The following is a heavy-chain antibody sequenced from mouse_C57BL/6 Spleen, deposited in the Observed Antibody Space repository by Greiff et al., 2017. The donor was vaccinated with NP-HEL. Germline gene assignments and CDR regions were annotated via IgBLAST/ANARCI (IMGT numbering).Heavy chain of an antibody. Sequence: VQLQQPGAELVKPGASVKMSCKASGYTFTSYWITWVKQRPGQGLEWIGDIYPGSGSTNYNEKFKSKATLTVDTSSSTAYMQLSSLTSEDSAVYYCARYGSYSNYYFDYWGQGTTLTVSS. J-gene: IGHJ2*01. CDR3: ARYGSYSNYYFDY. CDR2: IYPGSGST. D-gene: IGHD2-5*01. CDR1: GYTFTSYW. V-gene: IGHV1-55*01.